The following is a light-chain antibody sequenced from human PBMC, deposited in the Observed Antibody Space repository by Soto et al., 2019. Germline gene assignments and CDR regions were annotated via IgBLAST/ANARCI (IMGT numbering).Light chain of an antibody. V-gene: IGKV3-20*01. CDR3: QQYGSSGT. CDR2: GAT. J-gene: IGKJ1*01. CDR1: QSVSSNL. Sequence: EIVLTQSPGTLSLSPGERATLSCRASQSVSSNLLAWYQQKPGQAPRLLIYGATNRATGIPDRFSGSGSGTDFTLTISRLEPEDFAVYYCQQYGSSGTFGQGTKVDIK.